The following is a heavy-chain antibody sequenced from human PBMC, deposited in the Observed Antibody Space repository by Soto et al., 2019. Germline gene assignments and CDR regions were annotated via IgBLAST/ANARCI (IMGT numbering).Heavy chain of an antibody. CDR1: VGSISSSSYY. J-gene: IGHJ4*02. Sequence: SETLSLTCTVSVGSISSSSYYWGWIRQPPGKGLEWIGSIYYSGSTYYNPSLKSRVTISVDTSKNQFSLKLSSVTAADTAVYYCARRRRSGFYYFDYWGQGTLVTVSS. CDR3: ARRRRSGFYYFDY. D-gene: IGHD3-3*01. V-gene: IGHV4-39*01. CDR2: IYYSGST.